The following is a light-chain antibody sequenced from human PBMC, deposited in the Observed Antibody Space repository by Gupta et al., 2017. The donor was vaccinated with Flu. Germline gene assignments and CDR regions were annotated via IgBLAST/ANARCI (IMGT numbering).Light chain of an antibody. CDR2: LVS. CDR1: QGLVYSDGNTF. CDR3: MQGAHWPWA. Sequence: ITCRSSQGLVYSDGNTFLHWFQQRPDQSPRRLIYLVSYRESGVPDRISGSGSGTDFTLKSSRVEAEDVGVYYCMQGAHWPWAFGQGTKVEIK. J-gene: IGKJ1*01. V-gene: IGKV2-30*01.